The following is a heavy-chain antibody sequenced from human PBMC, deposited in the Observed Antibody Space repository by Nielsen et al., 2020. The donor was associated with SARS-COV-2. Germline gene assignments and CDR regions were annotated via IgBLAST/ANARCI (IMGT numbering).Heavy chain of an antibody. D-gene: IGHD6-13*01. Sequence: WIRQPPGKGLEWLSAISGSGSNTYSADSVKGRFAISRDNSKSTLFLQMNSLRVEDTAIYYCAKDSVAASSGFDYWGQGTLVTVSS. V-gene: IGHV3-23*01. CDR2: ISGSGSNT. J-gene: IGHJ4*02. CDR3: AKDSVAASSGFDY.